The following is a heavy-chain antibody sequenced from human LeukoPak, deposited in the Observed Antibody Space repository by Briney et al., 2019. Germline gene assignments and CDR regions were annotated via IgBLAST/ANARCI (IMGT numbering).Heavy chain of an antibody. J-gene: IGHJ4*02. Sequence: GGSLRLSCAASGLTFTNAWMNWVRQAPGKGLEWVGRIASKTDGGTTDYAAPVKGRFTISRDDSKNTLFLQMNSLKTEDTAVYYCTTGIRGDCGQGTLVTVSS. CDR2: IASKTDGGTT. CDR1: GLTFTNAW. CDR3: TTGIRGD. V-gene: IGHV3-15*04.